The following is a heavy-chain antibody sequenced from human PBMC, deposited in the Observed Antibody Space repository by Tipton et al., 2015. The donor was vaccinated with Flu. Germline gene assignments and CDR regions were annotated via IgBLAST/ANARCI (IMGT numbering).Heavy chain of an antibody. CDR3: ARDDSINPRLLVY. J-gene: IGHJ4*02. D-gene: IGHD1-14*01. CDR2: VYYTGTT. CDR1: GGSISSYH. Sequence: GLVKPSETLSLTCGVSGGSISSYHWTWVRQRPGEGLEWIGHVYYTGTTSYNPSLNNRVTISMDTSRTHFSLRLTSVTAADAAVYYCARDDSINPRLLVYWGQGTLVAVSS. V-gene: IGHV4-59*01.